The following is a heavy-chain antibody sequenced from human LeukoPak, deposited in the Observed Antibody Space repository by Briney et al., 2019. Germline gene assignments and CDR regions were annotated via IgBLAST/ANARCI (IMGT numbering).Heavy chain of an antibody. V-gene: IGHV4-38-2*02. J-gene: IGHJ6*03. Sequence: PSETLSLTCTVSRYSISRGYYWGWIRQPPGKGLEWSGSIYHSGSTYYNPSLKSRVTISVDTSKNQFSLKLSSVTAADPAVYYCASYNSSSGSNYYYYIDVWGKGTTVTVSS. D-gene: IGHD6-6*01. CDR1: RYSISRGYY. CDR3: ASYNSSSGSNYYYYIDV. CDR2: IYHSGST.